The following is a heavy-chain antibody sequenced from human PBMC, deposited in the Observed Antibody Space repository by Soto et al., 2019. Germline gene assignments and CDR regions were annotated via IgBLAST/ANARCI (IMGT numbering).Heavy chain of an antibody. Sequence: QVQLVQSGAEVKKPGASVKVSCKASGYTFTSYGISWVRQAPGQGLEWMGWISAYNGNTNYAQKLQGRVTMTTDTSPSTAYRELRSRRSDDTAVYYCARDAGLMTTVTTGGMDVWGQGTTVTVSS. D-gene: IGHD4-17*01. V-gene: IGHV1-18*01. J-gene: IGHJ6*02. CDR2: ISAYNGNT. CDR3: ARDAGLMTTVTTGGMDV. CDR1: GYTFTSYG.